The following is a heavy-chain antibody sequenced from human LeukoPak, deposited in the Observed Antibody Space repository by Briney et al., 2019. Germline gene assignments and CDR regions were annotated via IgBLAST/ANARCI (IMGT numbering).Heavy chain of an antibody. Sequence: SGTLSLTCAVSGGSISSSNWWSWVRQPPGKGLEWIGEIYHSGSTNYNPSLKSRVTISVDKSKNQFSLKLSSVTAADTAVYSCAGEGGGGVDGDYDYWGQGTLVTVSS. CDR2: IYHSGST. CDR3: AGEGGGGVDGDYDY. CDR1: GGSISSSNW. D-gene: IGHD3-16*01. V-gene: IGHV4-4*02. J-gene: IGHJ4*02.